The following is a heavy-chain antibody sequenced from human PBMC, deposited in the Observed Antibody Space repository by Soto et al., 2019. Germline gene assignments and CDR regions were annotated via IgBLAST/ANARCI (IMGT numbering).Heavy chain of an antibody. CDR2: ISAYNGIT. V-gene: IGHV1-18*01. Sequence: QVQLVQSGAEVKKPGASVKVSCKASGYTFTSYGISWVRQAPGQGLEWMGWISAYNGITNYAQKLQGRVTMTTDTSTSTAYMELRSLRSDDTAVYYCARDTIGITGTTILWFDPWGQGTLVTVSS. J-gene: IGHJ5*02. CDR3: ARDTIGITGTTILWFDP. D-gene: IGHD1-7*01. CDR1: GYTFTSYG.